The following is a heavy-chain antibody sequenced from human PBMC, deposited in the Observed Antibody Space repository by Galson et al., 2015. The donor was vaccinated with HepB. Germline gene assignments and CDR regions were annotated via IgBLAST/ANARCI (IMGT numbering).Heavy chain of an antibody. CDR2: ISGSGGST. D-gene: IGHD2-21*01. J-gene: IGHJ4*02. Sequence: SLRLSCAASGFTFSSYAMSWVRQAPGKGLEWVSAISGSGGSTYYADSVKGRFTIPRDNSKNTRYLQMNSLRDEDTAVYYCAKRNKYSQVSDYWCQGTLVTVSS. CDR3: AKRNKYSQVSDY. CDR1: GFTFSSYA. V-gene: IGHV3-23*01.